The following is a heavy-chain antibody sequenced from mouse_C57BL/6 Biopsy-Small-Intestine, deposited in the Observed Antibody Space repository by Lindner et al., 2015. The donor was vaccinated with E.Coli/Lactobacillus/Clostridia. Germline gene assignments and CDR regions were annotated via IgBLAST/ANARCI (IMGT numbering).Heavy chain of an antibody. Sequence: SVKVSCKASGYTFTTYGISWVRQAPGQGLEWMGWISWISAYNGNTKYAQKFQDRVTMTTDTSTSTAYMELRSLRSDDTAVYFCARIERIYRGYDPVDAFDIWGQGTMVTVSS. CDR3: ARIERIYRGYDPVDAFDI. J-gene: IGHJ3*01. V-gene: IGHV1-84*02. CDR1: GYTFTTYG. D-gene: IGHD3-1*01. CDR2: ISWISAYNGNT.